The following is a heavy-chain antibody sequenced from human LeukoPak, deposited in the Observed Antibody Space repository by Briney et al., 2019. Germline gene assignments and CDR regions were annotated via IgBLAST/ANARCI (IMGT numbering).Heavy chain of an antibody. CDR3: ASARGANWFDP. J-gene: IGHJ5*02. CDR2: INHSGST. CDR1: GGSISSYY. V-gene: IGHV4-34*01. D-gene: IGHD3-10*01. Sequence: TSETLSLTCTVSGGSISSYYWSWIRQPPGKGLEWIGEINHSGSTNYNPSLKSRVTISVDTSKNQFSLKLSSVTAADTAVYYCASARGANWFDPWGQGTLVTVSS.